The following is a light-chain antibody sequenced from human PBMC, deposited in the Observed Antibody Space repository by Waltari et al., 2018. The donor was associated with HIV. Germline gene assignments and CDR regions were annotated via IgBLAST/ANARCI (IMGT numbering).Light chain of an antibody. CDR1: SSDVGGYNL. J-gene: IGLJ2*01. CDR3: CAYAGRTTYVI. Sequence: QSALTQPASVSGSPGQSITISCTGTSSDVGGYNLVSWYQQHPGKAPKLRIYEVSKRPTGVSNRFSGSKSGNTASLTSSGLQAEDEADYYCCAYAGRTTYVIFGGGTKLTV. V-gene: IGLV2-23*02. CDR2: EVS.